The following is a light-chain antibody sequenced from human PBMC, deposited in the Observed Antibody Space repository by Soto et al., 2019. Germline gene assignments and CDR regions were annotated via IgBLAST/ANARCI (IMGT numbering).Light chain of an antibody. J-gene: IGKJ1*01. V-gene: IGKV1-5*03. CDR2: KAS. Sequence: DIQMTQSPSTLSAVVGDRDTISCRASQSISTWLAWYQQKPGKAPKLLIYKASNLESGVPSRFSGSGSGTEFTLTFNSLQVDDFATYYCQQYYSFPWTFGQGTRVEIK. CDR3: QQYYSFPWT. CDR1: QSISTW.